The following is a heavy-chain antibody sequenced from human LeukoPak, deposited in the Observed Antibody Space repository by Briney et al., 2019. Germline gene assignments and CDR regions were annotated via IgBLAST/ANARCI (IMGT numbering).Heavy chain of an antibody. CDR1: GGSISSYY. D-gene: IGHD5-18*01. V-gene: IGHV4-59*01. Sequence: SETLSLTCTVSGGSISSYYWSWIRQPPGKGLEWIGYIFYSGSTNYNPSLKSRVTISVDTSKNQFSLKLSSVTAADTAVYYCARRGYSYGYVDYWGQGTLVTVSS. CDR2: IFYSGST. CDR3: ARRGYSYGYVDY. J-gene: IGHJ4*02.